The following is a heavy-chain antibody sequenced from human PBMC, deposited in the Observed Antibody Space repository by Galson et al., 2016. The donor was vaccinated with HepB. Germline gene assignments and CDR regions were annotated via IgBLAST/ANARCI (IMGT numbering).Heavy chain of an antibody. Sequence: LSLTCTVSGGSIRSYYWSWIRQPAGKGLEWIGRVYTSGNTNYNPSLKSRISMSVDTSKNQFSLKLYSVTAADTAVYYCARPLIGTRGAFDIWGQGTMVTVSS. V-gene: IGHV4-4*07. CDR2: VYTSGNT. CDR3: ARPLIGTRGAFDI. J-gene: IGHJ3*02. CDR1: GGSIRSYY. D-gene: IGHD2-2*01.